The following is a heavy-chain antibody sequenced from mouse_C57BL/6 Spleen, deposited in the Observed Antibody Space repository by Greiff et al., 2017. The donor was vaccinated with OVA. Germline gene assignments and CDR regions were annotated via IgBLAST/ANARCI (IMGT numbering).Heavy chain of an antibody. CDR1: GYTFTSYW. J-gene: IGHJ4*01. V-gene: IGHV1-55*01. D-gene: IGHD1-1*01. Sequence: VQLQQPGAELVKPGASVTMSCKASGYTFTSYWITWVKQRPGQGLEWIGDIYPGSGSTNYNEKFKSKATLTVDTSSSTAYMQLSSLTSEDSAVYYCARGATVVDYYAMDYWGQGTSVTVSS. CDR3: ARGATVVDYYAMDY. CDR2: IYPGSGST.